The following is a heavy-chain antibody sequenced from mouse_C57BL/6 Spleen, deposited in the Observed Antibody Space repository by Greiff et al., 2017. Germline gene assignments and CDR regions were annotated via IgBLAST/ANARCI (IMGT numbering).Heavy chain of an antibody. J-gene: IGHJ2*01. CDR1: GYTFTDYT. Sequence: QVQLKQSDAELVKPGASVKISCKVSGYTFTDYTIHWMKQRPEQGLEWIGFIYPRDGSTKYNEKFKGKAKLTANKSSSTAYMQLNSLTSEDSAVYFCARSAIASYYFDYWGQGTTLTVSS. D-gene: IGHD6-1*01. V-gene: IGHV1-78*01. CDR3: ARSAIASYYFDY. CDR2: IYPRDGST.